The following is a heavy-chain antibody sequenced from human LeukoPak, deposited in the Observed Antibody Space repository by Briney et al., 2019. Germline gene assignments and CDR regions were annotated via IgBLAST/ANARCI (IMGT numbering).Heavy chain of an antibody. CDR1: GGTFSSYA. CDR3: ARVDTAMVIDY. Sequence: GASVKVSCKASGGTFSSYAISWVRQAPGQGLEGMGRIIPILGIANYAQKFQGRVTITADKSTSTAYMELSSLRSEDTAVYYCARVDTAMVIDYWGQGTLVTVSS. CDR2: IIPILGIA. V-gene: IGHV1-69*04. D-gene: IGHD5-18*01. J-gene: IGHJ4*02.